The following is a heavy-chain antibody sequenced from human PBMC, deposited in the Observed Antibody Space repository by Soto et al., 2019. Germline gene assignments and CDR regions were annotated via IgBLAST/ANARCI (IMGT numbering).Heavy chain of an antibody. Sequence: SETLSLTCTVSGGSISSGGYYWSWIRQHPGKGLEWVGYSYYTGSSYYNPSLKSRVTISVDASKNQLSLRLASVSAADTAVYYCARDLRGYSRYDYLDYWGQGIPVTVSS. D-gene: IGHD5-12*01. CDR3: ARDLRGYSRYDYLDY. V-gene: IGHV4-31*03. J-gene: IGHJ4*02. CDR2: SYYTGSS. CDR1: GGSISSGGYY.